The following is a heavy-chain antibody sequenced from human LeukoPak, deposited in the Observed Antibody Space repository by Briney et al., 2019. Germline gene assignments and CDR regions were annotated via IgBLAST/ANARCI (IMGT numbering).Heavy chain of an antibody. D-gene: IGHD6-13*01. CDR2: IYYSGST. Sequence: PSETLSLTCTVSGGSISSGGYYWSWIRQHPEKGLEWIGYIYYSGSTYYNPSLKSRVTISVDTSKNQFSLKLSSVTAADTDVYYCAREGSSSLYYYGMDVWGQGTTVTVSS. CDR3: AREGSSSLYYYGMDV. J-gene: IGHJ6*02. CDR1: GGSISSGGYY. V-gene: IGHV4-31*03.